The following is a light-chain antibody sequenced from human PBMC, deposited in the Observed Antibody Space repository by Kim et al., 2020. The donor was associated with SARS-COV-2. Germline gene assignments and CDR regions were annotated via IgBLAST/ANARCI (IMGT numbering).Light chain of an antibody. Sequence: VAVSPGQTASITCAGDKLGDKYACWYQQKPGQSPVLVIYQDSKRPSGIPERFSGSNSGNTATLTISGTQAMDEADYYCQAWDSSVVFGGGTQLTVL. J-gene: IGLJ2*01. CDR2: QDS. V-gene: IGLV3-1*01. CDR1: KLGDKY. CDR3: QAWDSSVV.